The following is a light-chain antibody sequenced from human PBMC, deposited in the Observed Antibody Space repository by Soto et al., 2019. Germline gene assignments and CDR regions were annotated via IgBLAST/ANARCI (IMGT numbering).Light chain of an antibody. J-gene: IGLJ1*01. CDR1: SSDVGGYNY. CDR3: SSFTSAYTLV. V-gene: IGLV2-14*01. CDR2: EVS. Sequence: QSVLTQPASVSGSAGQSIAISCTGTSSDVGGYNYVSWYQQHPGKAPKLLLSEVSKRPSGVSDRFSGSKSGNTASLTISGLQTQDEADYYCSSFTSAYTLVFGTGTKFAVL.